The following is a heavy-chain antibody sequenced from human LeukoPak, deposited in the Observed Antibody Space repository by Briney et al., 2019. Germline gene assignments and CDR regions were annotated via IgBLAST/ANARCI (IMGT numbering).Heavy chain of an antibody. Sequence: SETLSLTCAVYGGSFSGYYWSWIRQPPGKGLEXXGEINHSGSTNYNPSLKSRVTISVDTSKNQFSLKLSSVTAADTAVYYCARATYSYGYHYFDHWGQGTLVTVSS. V-gene: IGHV4-34*01. D-gene: IGHD5-18*01. CDR3: ARATYSYGYHYFDH. CDR1: GGSFSGYY. J-gene: IGHJ4*02. CDR2: INHSGST.